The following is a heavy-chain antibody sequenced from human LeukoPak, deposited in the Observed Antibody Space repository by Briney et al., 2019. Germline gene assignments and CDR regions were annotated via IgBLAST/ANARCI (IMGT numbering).Heavy chain of an antibody. Sequence: SETLSLTCTVSGGSISSGGYYWSWIRQPPGKGLEWIGYIYYSGSTNYNPSLKSRVTISVDTSKNQFSLKLSSVTAADTAVYYCARVGVTGTIIDPYYYMDVWGKGTTVTVSS. CDR3: ARVGVTGTIIDPYYYMDV. CDR2: IYYSGST. J-gene: IGHJ6*03. D-gene: IGHD1-7*01. V-gene: IGHV4-61*08. CDR1: GGSISSGGYY.